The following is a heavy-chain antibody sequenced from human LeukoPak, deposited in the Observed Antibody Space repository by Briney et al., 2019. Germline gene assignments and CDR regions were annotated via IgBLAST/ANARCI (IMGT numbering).Heavy chain of an antibody. CDR3: ASIRGTFGY. J-gene: IGHJ4*02. Sequence: SGGSLRLSCAASGFTFSDHFLDWVRQAPGKGPEWVGRTRNKANSYITEYAASVKGRFTISRDDSKNSLYLQMSSLKTDDTAMYYCASIRGTFGYWGQGTLVTVSS. CDR2: TRNKANSYIT. D-gene: IGHD1-26*01. CDR1: GFTFSDHF. V-gene: IGHV3-72*01.